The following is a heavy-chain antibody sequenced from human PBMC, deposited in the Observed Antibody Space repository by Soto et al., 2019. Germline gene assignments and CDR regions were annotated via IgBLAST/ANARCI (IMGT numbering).Heavy chain of an antibody. D-gene: IGHD6-19*01. J-gene: IGHJ6*02. CDR2: IWYDGSNK. CDR1: GFTFSSYG. Sequence: QTGGSLRLSCAASGFTFSSYGMHWVRQAPGKGLEWVAVIWYDGSNKYYADSVKGRFTISRDNSKNTLYLQMNSLRAEDTAVYYCARVAVQVERIASSGWYSKPYYYYYGMDVWGQGTTVTVSS. V-gene: IGHV3-33*01. CDR3: ARVAVQVERIASSGWYSKPYYYYYGMDV.